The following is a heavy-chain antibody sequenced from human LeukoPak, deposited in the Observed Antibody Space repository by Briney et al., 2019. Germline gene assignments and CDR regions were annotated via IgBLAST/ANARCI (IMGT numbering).Heavy chain of an antibody. Sequence: TGGSLRLSCAASGXTFSSYSMNWVRQAPGKGLEWVSSISSSTIYIYDADSVKGRFTISRDNAKNTLYLEMNSLRAEDTAMYYCARENSGEGFDYWSQGTLVTVSS. CDR3: ARENSGEGFDY. V-gene: IGHV3-21*06. D-gene: IGHD1-14*01. J-gene: IGHJ4*02. CDR1: GXTFSSYS. CDR2: ISSSTIYI.